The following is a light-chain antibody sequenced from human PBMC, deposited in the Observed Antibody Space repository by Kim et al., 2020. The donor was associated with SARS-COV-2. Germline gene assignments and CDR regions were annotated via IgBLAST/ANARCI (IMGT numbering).Light chain of an antibody. CDR2: RNN. Sequence: PGQRVTISCSGSISNIGSNYVYWYQQLPGTAPKLLIYRNNQRPSGVPDRFSGSKSGTSASLAISGLRSEDEADYYCATRDDSHVVFGGGTQLTVL. J-gene: IGLJ2*01. V-gene: IGLV1-47*01. CDR3: ATRDDSHVV. CDR1: ISNIGSNY.